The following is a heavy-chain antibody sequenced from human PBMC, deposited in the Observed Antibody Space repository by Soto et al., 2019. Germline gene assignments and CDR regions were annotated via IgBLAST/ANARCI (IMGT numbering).Heavy chain of an antibody. Sequence: QVQLVQSGAEVKKPGASVKVSCEASGYTFTSYGISWVRQAPGQGLEWMGWISAYNGNTNYAQKLQGRVTMTTDTSTSTAYMELRSLRSDDTAVYYCARDRTVVAALWEYYYYGMDVWGQGTTVTVSS. CDR2: ISAYNGNT. D-gene: IGHD2-15*01. CDR3: ARDRTVVAALWEYYYYGMDV. CDR1: GYTFTSYG. V-gene: IGHV1-18*01. J-gene: IGHJ6*02.